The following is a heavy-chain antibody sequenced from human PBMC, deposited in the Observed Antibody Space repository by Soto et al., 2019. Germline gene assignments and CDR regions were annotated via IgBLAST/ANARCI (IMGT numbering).Heavy chain of an antibody. CDR3: ARAQYTSGEGAFDH. Sequence: TLSLTCTVSNSSISNPHYWGWIRQPPGKRPEWIASMYHGGNTFYNPSLKSRITMSMDTSKNQFSLKLRFMTAADTAVYYCARAQYTSGEGAFDHWGQGTVVTVSS. CDR1: NSSISNPHY. J-gene: IGHJ4*02. CDR2: MYHGGNT. D-gene: IGHD6-25*01. V-gene: IGHV4-38-2*02.